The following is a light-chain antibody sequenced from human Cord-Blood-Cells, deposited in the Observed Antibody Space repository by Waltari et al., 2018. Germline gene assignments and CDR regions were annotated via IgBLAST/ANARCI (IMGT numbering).Light chain of an antibody. CDR2: GAP. CDR1: QSVSSSY. J-gene: IGKJ2*01. Sequence: EIVLTQSPGTLSLSSGERATLSCRARQSVSSSYLAWYQKKTGQAPRLLIHGAPSRATGIPDRFSGSVSGTDFTLTISRLEPEDFAVYYCQQYGSSPYTCGQRTKLEIK. CDR3: QQYGSSPYT. V-gene: IGKV3-20*01.